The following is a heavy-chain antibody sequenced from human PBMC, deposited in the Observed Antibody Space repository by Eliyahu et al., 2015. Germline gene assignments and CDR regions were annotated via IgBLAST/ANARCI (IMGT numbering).Heavy chain of an antibody. Sequence: QITLKESGPTLVKATQTLTLTCTFSGFSLSTSGVGVGWVRQPPGKALEWLAVIYLDDDKRYSPSLKNRLTITKDTSKNQVVLTVTNMGPVDTATYYCAHKMRSSSSSDWFDPWGQGTLVTVSS. V-gene: IGHV2-5*02. J-gene: IGHJ5*02. D-gene: IGHD6-6*01. CDR2: IYLDDDK. CDR3: AHKMRSSSSSDWFDP. CDR1: GFSLSTSGVG.